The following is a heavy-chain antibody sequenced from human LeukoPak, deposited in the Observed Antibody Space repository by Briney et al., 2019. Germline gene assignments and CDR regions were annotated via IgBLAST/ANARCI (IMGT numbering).Heavy chain of an antibody. D-gene: IGHD6-19*01. J-gene: IGHJ4*02. CDR3: AKDMESRGWYFFDY. CDR2: ISWNSGSR. Sequence: FGEGRGGNVGRYGRQSVQQDKGKGLDWVSGISWNSGSRGYADSVKGRFTISRDNAKNSLYLQMNSLRAEDTALYYCAKDMESRGWYFFDYPGQGTLVTGSS. CDR1: GGNVGRYG. V-gene: IGHV3-9*01.